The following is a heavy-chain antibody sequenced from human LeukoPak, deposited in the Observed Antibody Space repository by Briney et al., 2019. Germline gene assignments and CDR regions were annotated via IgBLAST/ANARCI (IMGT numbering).Heavy chain of an antibody. Sequence: GESLKISCKGSGYSFTSYWIGWVRQLPRKGLEWMGIIYPGDSDTRYSPSFQGQVTISADKSISTAYLQWSSLKASDTAMYYCARPDTAMVYLGSLDIWGQGTMVTVSS. CDR3: ARPDTAMVYLGSLDI. CDR2: IYPGDSDT. D-gene: IGHD5-18*01. J-gene: IGHJ3*02. CDR1: GYSFTSYW. V-gene: IGHV5-51*01.